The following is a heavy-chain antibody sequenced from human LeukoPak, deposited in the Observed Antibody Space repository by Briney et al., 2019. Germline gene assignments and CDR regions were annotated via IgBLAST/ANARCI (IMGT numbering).Heavy chain of an antibody. J-gene: IGHJ4*02. CDR2: IYPGDSDT. V-gene: IGHV5-51*01. CDR3: ARLPATVGYSSSWYGDLDY. Sequence: GESLKISCKGSGYSSTSYWIGWVRQMPGKGLEWMGIIYPGDSDTRYSPSFQGQVTISADNSISTAYLQWSSLKASDTAMYYCARLPATVGYSSSWYGDLDYWGQGTLVTVSS. D-gene: IGHD6-13*01. CDR1: GYSSTSYW.